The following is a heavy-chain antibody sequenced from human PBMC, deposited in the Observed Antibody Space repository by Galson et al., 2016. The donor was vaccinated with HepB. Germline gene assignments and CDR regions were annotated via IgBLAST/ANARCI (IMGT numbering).Heavy chain of an antibody. CDR1: GFTVSNNF. CDR3: ARGGNYVYT. Sequence: SLRLSCAASGFTVSNNFMSWVRQAPGKGLEWVSPIYSGGGRNYVDSVEGRFIISRENSKNTLYLQMNSLRVEDTAVYYCARGGNYVYTWGLGTLVTFSS. J-gene: IGHJ4*02. V-gene: IGHV3-53*01. D-gene: IGHD1-26*01. CDR2: IYSGGGR.